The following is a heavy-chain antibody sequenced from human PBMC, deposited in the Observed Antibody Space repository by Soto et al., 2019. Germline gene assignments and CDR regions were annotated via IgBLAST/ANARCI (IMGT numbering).Heavy chain of an antibody. CDR1: GFTFSSYG. D-gene: IGHD6-19*01. J-gene: IGHJ4*02. CDR2: ISYDGSNK. Sequence: QVQLVESGGGVVQPGRSLRRSCAASGFTFSSYGMHWVRQAPGKGLEWVAVISYDGSNKYYADSVKGRFTISRDNSKNTLYLQMNSLRAEDTAVYYCAKDIRVAVAGAFDYWGQGTLVTVSS. CDR3: AKDIRVAVAGAFDY. V-gene: IGHV3-30*18.